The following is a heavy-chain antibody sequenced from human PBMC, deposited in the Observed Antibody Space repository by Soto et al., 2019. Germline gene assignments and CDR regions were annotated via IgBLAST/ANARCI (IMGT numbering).Heavy chain of an antibody. V-gene: IGHV1-69*06. Sequence: QVQLVQSGAEVKKPGSSVKVSCKASGGTFNSYALTWVRQAPAHGLEWMGGIIPILRSTNYAQKFRGRVTITANRSTSTAYMELSSLSSDDTAVYYCARVLQPPYGSGWRSLYWDFDLWGRGTVVTVSS. J-gene: IGHJ2*01. CDR3: ARVLQPPYGSGWRSLYWDFDL. CDR1: GGTFNSYA. D-gene: IGHD6-19*01. CDR2: IIPILRST.